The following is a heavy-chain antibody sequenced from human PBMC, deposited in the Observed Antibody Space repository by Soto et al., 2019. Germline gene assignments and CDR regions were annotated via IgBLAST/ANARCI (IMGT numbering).Heavy chain of an antibody. J-gene: IGHJ4*02. CDR3: ARDLGFGELFLDY. Sequence: SQTLSLTCAISGASVSSNSAAWNCIRQSPSRGLEWLGRTYYRSKWYNDYAVSVKSRITINPYTSKNQFSLQLNSVTPEDTAVYYCARDLGFGELFLDYWGQGTLVTVSS. V-gene: IGHV6-1*01. CDR1: GASVSSNSAA. CDR2: TYYRSKWYN. D-gene: IGHD3-10*01.